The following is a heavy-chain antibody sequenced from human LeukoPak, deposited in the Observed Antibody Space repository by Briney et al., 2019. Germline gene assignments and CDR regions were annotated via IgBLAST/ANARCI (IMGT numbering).Heavy chain of an antibody. CDR2: INHSGST. CDR1: GASFSGYY. D-gene: IGHD6-19*01. J-gene: IGHJ4*02. Sequence: SETLSLTCAVYGASFSGYYWSWIRQPPGKGLEWIGEINHSGSTNYNPSLKSRVTVSVDTSKNQFSLKLNSVTADTAVYYCARSIAVTGTFDYWGQGTLVTVSS. CDR3: ARSIAVTGTFDY. V-gene: IGHV4-34*01.